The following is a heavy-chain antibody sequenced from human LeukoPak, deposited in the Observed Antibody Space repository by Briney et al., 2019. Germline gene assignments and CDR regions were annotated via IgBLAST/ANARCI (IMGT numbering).Heavy chain of an antibody. J-gene: IGHJ4*02. D-gene: IGHD3-22*01. CDR3: ARVYPYYDSSGYFDY. Sequence: GASVTVSFKSSGYTFTCYYMHWVRQAPGQGLEWMGWINPNSSGTNYAQKFQGRVTMTRDTSISTAYMELSRLRSDDTAVYYCARVYPYYDSSGYFDYWGQGTLVTVSS. CDR1: GYTFTCYY. CDR2: INPNSSGT. V-gene: IGHV1-2*02.